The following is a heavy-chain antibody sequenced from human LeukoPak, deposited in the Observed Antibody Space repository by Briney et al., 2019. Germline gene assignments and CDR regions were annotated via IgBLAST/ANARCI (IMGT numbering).Heavy chain of an antibody. CDR3: TTLIQ. D-gene: IGHD1-1*01. CDR2: TRNKANSYTT. CDR1: GFTFSDHY. V-gene: IGHV3-72*01. Sequence: GGSLRLSCAASGFTFSDHYMDWVRQAPGKGLEWVGRTRNKANSYTTEYAASVKGRFTISRDDSKNSLYLQMNSLKTEDTAVYYCTTLIQWGQGTLVTVSS. J-gene: IGHJ4*02.